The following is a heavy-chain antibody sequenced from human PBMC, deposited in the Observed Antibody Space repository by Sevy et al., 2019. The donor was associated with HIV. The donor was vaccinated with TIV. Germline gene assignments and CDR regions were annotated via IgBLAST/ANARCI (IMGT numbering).Heavy chain of an antibody. CDR3: AKYMLSTTPFLAY. D-gene: IGHD1-26*01. Sequence: GGSLRLSCVASGFTFSTYAMTWVRQAPGRGLEWVSVISDGGATKFYADSVKGRFTISRDNSKNTLFLEMSTLRAEDTAVYYCAKYMLSTTPFLAYWGQGTLVTVSS. CDR2: ISDGGATK. CDR1: GFTFSTYA. V-gene: IGHV3-23*01. J-gene: IGHJ4*02.